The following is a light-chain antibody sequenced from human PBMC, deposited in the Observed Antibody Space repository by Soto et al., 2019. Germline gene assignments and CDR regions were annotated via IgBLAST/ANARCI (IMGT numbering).Light chain of an antibody. V-gene: IGKV3-20*01. Sequence: EIVLTQSPGTLSLSPGERATLSCRANQSVSSSYLAWYQQKPGQAPRLLIYGASSRATVIPDRFSGSGSGTDFTLTISRLEPEDFAVYYCQQYGSSPRTFGQGTKVEIK. CDR3: QQYGSSPRT. J-gene: IGKJ1*01. CDR1: QSVSSSY. CDR2: GAS.